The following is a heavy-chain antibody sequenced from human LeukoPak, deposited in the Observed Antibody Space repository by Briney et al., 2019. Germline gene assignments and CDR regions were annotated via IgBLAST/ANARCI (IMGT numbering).Heavy chain of an antibody. CDR1: GYTFNAYY. D-gene: IGHD2-8*02. CDR3: AILRLSTGLWWFFDL. CDR2: INPNSGDT. Sequence: ASMKVSCKASGYTFNAYYLHWVRQAPGQGLEWMGWINPNSGDTKYAQKFQGRVTMTGDTSISTAYMELSRLRFVDTAVYYCAILRLSTGLWWFFDLWGRGTLVTVSS. V-gene: IGHV1-2*02. J-gene: IGHJ2*01.